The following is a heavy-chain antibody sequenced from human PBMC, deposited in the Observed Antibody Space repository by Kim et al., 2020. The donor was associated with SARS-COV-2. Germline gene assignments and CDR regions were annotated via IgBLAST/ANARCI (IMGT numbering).Heavy chain of an antibody. CDR3: VKEGRGSYSGFDY. Sequence: GGSLRLSCSASGFTFSSYAMHWVRQAPGKGLEYVSAISSNGGSTYYADSVKGRFTISRDNSKNTLYLQMSSLRAEDTAVYYCVKEGRGSYSGFDYWGQGTLVTVSS. J-gene: IGHJ4*02. V-gene: IGHV3-64D*06. D-gene: IGHD1-26*01. CDR2: ISSNGGST. CDR1: GFTFSSYA.